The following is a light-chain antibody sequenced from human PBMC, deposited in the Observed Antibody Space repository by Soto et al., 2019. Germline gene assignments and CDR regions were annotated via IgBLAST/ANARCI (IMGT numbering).Light chain of an antibody. CDR3: SSYASNRNVL. V-gene: IGLV2-14*03. CDR2: DVN. CDR1: SSDVGRYNF. Sequence: QSALTQPASVSGSPGQSITISCTGTSSDVGRYNFVSWYQHHPGKAPKLMIYDVNNRPSGVSNRFSGSKSGNTASLTISGLEAEDEADYYWSSYASNRNVLFGGGTKLTVL. J-gene: IGLJ2*01.